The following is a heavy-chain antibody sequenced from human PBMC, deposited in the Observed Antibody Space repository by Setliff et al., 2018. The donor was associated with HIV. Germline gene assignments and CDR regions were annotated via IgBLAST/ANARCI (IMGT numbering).Heavy chain of an antibody. CDR1: GDSASGYC. CDR3: ARDRIEVLADSPHDVFDI. Sequence: LSLTCAVSGDSASGYCWSWIRQPAGRGLEWIGRVHNSAGSNHNPSLKSRVTMPVDTAKNQLSLKLTAVSAADTAVYYCARDRIEVLADSPHDVFDIWGRGIMVTVSS. CDR2: VHNSAGS. V-gene: IGHV4-4*07. D-gene: IGHD3-22*01. J-gene: IGHJ3*02.